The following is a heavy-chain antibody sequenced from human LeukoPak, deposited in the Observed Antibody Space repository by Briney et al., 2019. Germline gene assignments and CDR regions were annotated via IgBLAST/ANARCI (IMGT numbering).Heavy chain of an antibody. J-gene: IGHJ5*02. D-gene: IGHD6-19*01. V-gene: IGHV1-2*02. CDR3: ARGRGSGHKENWFDP. CDR2: INPNSGGT. Sequence: GASVKVSCKASGYTFTGYYMHWVRQAPGQGLEWMGWINPNSGGTNYAQKFQGRVTMTRDTSNSTAYMELSRLRSDDTAVYYCARGRGSGHKENWFDPWGQGTLVTVSS. CDR1: GYTFTGYY.